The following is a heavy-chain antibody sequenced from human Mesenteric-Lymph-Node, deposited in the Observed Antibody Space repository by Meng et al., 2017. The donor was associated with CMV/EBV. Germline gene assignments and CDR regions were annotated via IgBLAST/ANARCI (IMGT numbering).Heavy chain of an antibody. CDR3: VRSVAGVNGYFDY. CDR2: ISGSDGST. D-gene: IGHD6-19*01. V-gene: IGHV3-23*01. Sequence: GGSLRLSCAASGFTVSSNEMSWVRQAPGKGLQWVSGISGSDGSTYSADSVRGRFTISRDNSKNTLYLQMNSLRAEDTAVYYCVRSVAGVNGYFDYWGPGTLVTVSS. J-gene: IGHJ4*02. CDR1: GFTVSSNE.